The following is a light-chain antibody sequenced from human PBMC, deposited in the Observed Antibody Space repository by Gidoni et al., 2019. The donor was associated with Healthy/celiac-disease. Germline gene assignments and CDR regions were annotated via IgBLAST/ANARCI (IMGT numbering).Light chain of an antibody. V-gene: IGKV4-1*01. Sequence: DIVMTQSPDSLAVSLGERATINCKSSQSVLYSSNTKNYLAWYQQKPGQPPKLLIYWASTRESGFPDRFSGSGSGTDFTLTISSLQAEDVAVYYCQQYYSTPGSFXQXTKLXIK. J-gene: IGKJ2*04. CDR3: QQYYSTPGS. CDR1: QSVLYSSNTKNY. CDR2: WAS.